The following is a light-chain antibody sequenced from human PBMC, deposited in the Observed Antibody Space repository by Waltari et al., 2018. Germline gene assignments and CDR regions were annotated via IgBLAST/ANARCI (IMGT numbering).Light chain of an antibody. V-gene: IGLV2-8*01. J-gene: IGLJ2*01. CDR3: SSYAGSNTKL. CDR1: SSDVGRYNH. Sequence: QSALTQPPSASGSPGQSVTISCPGTSSDVGRYNHVSWYQQHPGKAPQLMIYEVSKRPSGVPDRFSGSKSGNTASLTVSGLQAEDEADYYCSSYAGSNTKLFGGGTKLTVL. CDR2: EVS.